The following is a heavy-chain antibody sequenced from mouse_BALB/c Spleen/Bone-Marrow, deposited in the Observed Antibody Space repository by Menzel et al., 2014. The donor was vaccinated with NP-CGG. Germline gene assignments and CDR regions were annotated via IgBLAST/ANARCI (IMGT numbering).Heavy chain of an antibody. Sequence: EVQLVESGGGLVQPGGSLKLSCAASGFDFSRYCMSWVRQAPGKGLEWIGEINPDSRTINYSPSLKDKFIISRDNAKXTLYLRLNKVRPEDTALYYCARPDYYGYLNYWGQGTPLTVSP. CDR2: INPDSRTI. CDR1: GFDFSRYC. V-gene: IGHV4-1*02. D-gene: IGHD1-1*01. CDR3: ARPDYYGYLNY. J-gene: IGHJ2*01.